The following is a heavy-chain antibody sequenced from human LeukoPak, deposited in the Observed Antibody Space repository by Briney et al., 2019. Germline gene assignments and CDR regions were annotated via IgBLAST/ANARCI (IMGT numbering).Heavy chain of an antibody. J-gene: IGHJ6*03. Sequence: PGGSLRLSCVGSGFIFSAYWMAWVRQAPGKGLEWVAFIRYDGSNKYYADSVKGRFTISRDNSKNTLYLQMNSLRAEDTAVYYCAKEGTTVKASYYYYYMDVWGKGTTVTVSS. D-gene: IGHD4-11*01. CDR3: AKEGTTVKASYYYYYMDV. CDR1: GFIFSAYW. V-gene: IGHV3-30*02. CDR2: IRYDGSNK.